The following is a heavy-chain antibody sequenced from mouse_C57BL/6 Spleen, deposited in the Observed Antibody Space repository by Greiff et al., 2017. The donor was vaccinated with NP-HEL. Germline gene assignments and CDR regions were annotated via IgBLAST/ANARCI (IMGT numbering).Heavy chain of an antibody. CDR2: IDPSDSYT. J-gene: IGHJ2*01. Sequence: QVQLKQPGAELVMPGASVKLSCKASGYTFTSYWMHWVKQRPGQGLERIGEIDPSDSYTNYNQKFKGKSTLTVDKSSSTAYMQLSSLTSEDSAVYYCARSGTTVVLDYWGQGTTLTVSS. CDR1: GYTFTSYW. D-gene: IGHD1-1*01. V-gene: IGHV1-69*01. CDR3: ARSGTTVVLDY.